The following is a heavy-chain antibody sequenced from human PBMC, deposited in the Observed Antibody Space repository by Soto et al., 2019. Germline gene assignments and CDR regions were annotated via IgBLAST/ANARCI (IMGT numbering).Heavy chain of an antibody. Sequence: ASVKVSCKASGYTFTGYYMHWVRQAPGQGLEWMGWINPNSGGTNYAQKFQGRVTITADESTSTAYMELSSLRSEDTAVYYCASHHDYGDYYFDYWGQGTLVTVSS. V-gene: IGHV1-2*02. CDR3: ASHHDYGDYYFDY. CDR1: GYTFTGYY. D-gene: IGHD4-17*01. J-gene: IGHJ4*02. CDR2: INPNSGGT.